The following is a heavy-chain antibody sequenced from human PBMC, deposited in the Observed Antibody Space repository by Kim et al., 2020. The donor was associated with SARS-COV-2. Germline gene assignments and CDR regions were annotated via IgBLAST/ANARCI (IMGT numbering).Heavy chain of an antibody. V-gene: IGHV3-9*01. CDR3: AKEVSSDGFYGWFDP. D-gene: IGHD5-18*01. CDR1: GFTFGDYA. CDR2: ISWNSGSI. Sequence: GGSLRLSCAASGFTFGDYAMHWVRQAPGKGLEWVSGISWNSGSIDYADSVKGRFTISRDNAKNSLYLQMNSLRAEDTALYYCAKEVSSDGFYGWFDPWGQGTLVTVSS. J-gene: IGHJ5*02.